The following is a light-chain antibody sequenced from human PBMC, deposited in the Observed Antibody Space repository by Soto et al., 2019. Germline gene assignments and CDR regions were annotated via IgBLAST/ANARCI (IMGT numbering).Light chain of an antibody. J-gene: IGKJ1*01. CDR3: HQYGSSPST. CDR1: QSVSGQ. V-gene: IGKV3-20*01. CDR2: GAS. Sequence: EIVLTQSPATLFVSQGERATLSCRASQSVSGQLAWYQQRPGQAPRLLIYGASSRATGIPDRFSGSGSGTDFTLTISRLEPEDFAVYYCHQYGSSPSTFGQGTKVDIK.